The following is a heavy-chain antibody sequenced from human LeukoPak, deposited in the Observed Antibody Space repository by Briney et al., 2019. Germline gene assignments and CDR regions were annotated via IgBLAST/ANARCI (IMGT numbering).Heavy chain of an antibody. J-gene: IGHJ4*02. V-gene: IGHV4-34*01. CDR1: GGSFGGYY. CDR2: INHSGST. Sequence: SETLSLTCAVYGGSFGGYYWSWIRQPPGKGLEWIGEINHSGSTNYNPSLKSRVTISVDTSKNQFSLKLSSVTAADTAVYYCARADLQVPAAMGLDYWGQGTLVTVSS. CDR3: ARADLQVPAAMGLDY. D-gene: IGHD2-2*01.